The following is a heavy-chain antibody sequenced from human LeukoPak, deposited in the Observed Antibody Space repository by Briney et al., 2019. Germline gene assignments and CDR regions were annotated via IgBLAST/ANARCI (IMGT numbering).Heavy chain of an antibody. CDR3: AIGYGQSGYGFLPFY. V-gene: IGHV3-7*01. J-gene: IGHJ4*02. CDR2: IRQDEGEK. CDR1: GFSFSSYW. D-gene: IGHD5-12*01. Sequence: GGSLRLSCAASGFSFSSYWMTWVRQAPGKGLEWVANIRQDEGEKYYGDSVRGRFTISRDNANNSVYLQMNGLRAEDTAVYYCAIGYGQSGYGFLPFYWGQGILVTVSS.